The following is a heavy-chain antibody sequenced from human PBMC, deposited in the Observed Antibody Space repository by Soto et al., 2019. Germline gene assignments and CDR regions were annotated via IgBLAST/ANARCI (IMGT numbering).Heavy chain of an antibody. CDR1: GFSLSTSGVG. V-gene: IGHV2-5*02. CDR2: IYWDDDK. D-gene: IGHD3-3*02. J-gene: IGHJ5*02. Sequence: SGPTLVNPTQTLTLTCTFSGFSLSTSGVGVGWIRQPPGKALEWLALIYWDDDKRYSPSLKSRLTITKDTSKNQVVLTMTNMDIVDKAIFFFAHRFQRYGIFFAFSSWGQGTLVPVSS. CDR3: AHRFQRYGIFFAFSS.